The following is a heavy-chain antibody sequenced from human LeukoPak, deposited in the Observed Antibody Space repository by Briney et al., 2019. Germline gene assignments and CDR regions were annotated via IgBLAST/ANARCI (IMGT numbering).Heavy chain of an antibody. V-gene: IGHV3-74*03. D-gene: IGHD1-14*01. Sequence: PGGSLRLSCAVPGLTFSEYWMHWVRQDAGKGLVWVAGISKDGGSTEYADFVKGRCTISRDNAKNTLYLQMNSLTVDDTAVYYCTSGIGTYDYWGLGAQVTVSS. CDR3: TSGIGTYDY. CDR2: ISKDGGST. CDR1: GLTFSEYW. J-gene: IGHJ4*02.